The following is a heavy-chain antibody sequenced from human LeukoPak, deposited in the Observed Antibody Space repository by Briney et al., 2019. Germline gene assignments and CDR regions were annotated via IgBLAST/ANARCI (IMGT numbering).Heavy chain of an antibody. V-gene: IGHV3-7*01. CDR1: GFTFSSSW. CDR3: ARPRVPDS. Sequence: GGSLRLSCAASGFTFSSSWMSWVRQAPGKGLEWVANISPDGSETNYVDSVKGRFTISRDNVKNSLYLQMNSLRAEDTAVYYCARPRVPDSWGQGTLVTVSS. J-gene: IGHJ4*02. CDR2: ISPDGSET.